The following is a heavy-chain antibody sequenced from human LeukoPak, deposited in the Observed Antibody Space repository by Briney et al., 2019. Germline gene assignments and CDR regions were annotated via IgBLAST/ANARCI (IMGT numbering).Heavy chain of an antibody. J-gene: IGHJ4*02. D-gene: IGHD6-19*01. V-gene: IGHV3-23*01. Sequence: ETLSLTCTVSGGSVSSASYYWSWIRQPPGKGLEWVSAISGSGGSTYYADSVKGRFTISRDNSKNTLYLQMNSLRAEDTAVYYCAKDGSIAVAGTLGYWGQGTLVTASS. CDR1: GGSVSSASYY. CDR3: AKDGSIAVAGTLGY. CDR2: ISGSGGST.